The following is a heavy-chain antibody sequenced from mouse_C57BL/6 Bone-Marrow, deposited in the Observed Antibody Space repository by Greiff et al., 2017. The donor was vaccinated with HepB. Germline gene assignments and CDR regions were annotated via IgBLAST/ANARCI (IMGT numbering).Heavy chain of an antibody. CDR1: GYTFTSYT. CDR2: INPSSGYT. J-gene: IGHJ3*01. V-gene: IGHV1-4*01. CDR3: ASNFSFAY. Sequence: QLQQSGAELARPGASVKMSCKASGYTFTSYTMHWVKQRPGQGLEWIGYINPSSGYTKYNQKFKDKATLTADKSSSTAYMQLSSLTSEDSAVYYCASNFSFAYWGQGTLVTVSA. D-gene: IGHD1-3*01.